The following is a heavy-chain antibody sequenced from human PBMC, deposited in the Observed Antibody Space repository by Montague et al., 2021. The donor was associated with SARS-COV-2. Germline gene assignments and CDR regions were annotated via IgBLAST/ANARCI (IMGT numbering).Heavy chain of an antibody. Sequence: SLRLSCAASGFTFSSHAMHWVRQAPGKGLEWVAITSYDGSNKYYADSVKGRFTISRDNSKNTLYLQMNSLRAEDTAVYYCARDDGSGSYYVSFDYWGQGTLVTVSS. CDR1: GFTFSSHA. D-gene: IGHD3-10*01. V-gene: IGHV3-30*04. CDR2: TSYDGSNK. J-gene: IGHJ4*02. CDR3: ARDDGSGSYYVSFDY.